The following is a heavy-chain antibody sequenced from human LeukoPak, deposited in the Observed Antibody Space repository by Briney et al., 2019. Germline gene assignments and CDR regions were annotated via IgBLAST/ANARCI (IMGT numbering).Heavy chain of an antibody. V-gene: IGHV1-69*13. CDR3: SVPSGSGSYRGGNRPFDY. J-gene: IGHJ4*02. Sequence: SVKVSCKASGGTFSSYAISWVRQAPGQGLEWMGGIIPIFGTADYAQKFQGRVTITADESTSTAYMELSSLRSEDTAVYYCSVPSGSGSYRGGNRPFDYWGQGTLVTVSS. CDR2: IIPIFGTA. CDR1: GGTFSSYA. D-gene: IGHD1-26*01.